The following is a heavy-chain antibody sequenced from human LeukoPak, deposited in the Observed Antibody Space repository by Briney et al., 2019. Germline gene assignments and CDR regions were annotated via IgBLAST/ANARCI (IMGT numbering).Heavy chain of an antibody. CDR1: GGTFSSYT. D-gene: IGHD4-17*01. V-gene: IGHV1-69*02. Sequence: SVKVSCKASGGTFSSYTISWVRQAPGQGLEWMGRIIPILGIANYAQKFQGRVTITADKSMSTAYMELSSLRSEDTAVYYCASNQDGDYGVFDYWGQGTLVTVSS. CDR3: ASNQDGDYGVFDY. CDR2: IIPILGIA. J-gene: IGHJ4*02.